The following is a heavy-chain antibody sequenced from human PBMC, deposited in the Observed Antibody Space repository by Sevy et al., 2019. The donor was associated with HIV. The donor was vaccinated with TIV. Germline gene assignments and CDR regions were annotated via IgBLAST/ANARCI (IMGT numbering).Heavy chain of an antibody. CDR2: IHTNEKT. J-gene: IGHJ5*02. V-gene: IGHV4-4*07. Sequence: TLSLTCTVSGASISDFYWGWIRQPAGRGLEWIGRIHTNEKTDYNPSLKSRVTMSVDTSRNQFSLRLTSVTAADSAVYYCARGLGYNWFDPWGQGTLVTVSS. CDR3: ARGLGYNWFDP. D-gene: IGHD3-16*01. CDR1: GASISDFY.